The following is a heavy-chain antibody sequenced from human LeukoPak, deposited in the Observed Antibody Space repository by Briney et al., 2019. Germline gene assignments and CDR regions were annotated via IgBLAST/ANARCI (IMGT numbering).Heavy chain of an antibody. Sequence: SVKVCCKASGGTLSSYTISWVRQAPGQGLEWMGRIIPILGIANYAQKFQGRVTITADKSTSTAYMELSSLRSEDTAVYYCARGYGYDPPYYYYDMDVWGQGTTVTVSS. V-gene: IGHV1-69*02. J-gene: IGHJ6*02. CDR1: GGTLSSYT. D-gene: IGHD5-24*01. CDR2: IIPILGIA. CDR3: ARGYGYDPPYYYYDMDV.